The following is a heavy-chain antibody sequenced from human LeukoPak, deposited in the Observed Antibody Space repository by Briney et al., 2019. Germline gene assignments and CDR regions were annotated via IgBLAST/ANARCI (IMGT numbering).Heavy chain of an antibody. J-gene: IGHJ6*02. CDR1: GGSISSSSYY. V-gene: IGHV4-39*07. CDR3: ARDGWLTMIVEPRYGMDV. Sequence: SETLSLTCTVSGGSISSSSYYWGWIRQPPGKGLEWIGSIYYSGSTYYNPSLKSRVTISVDTSKNQFSLKLSCVTAADTAVYYCARDGWLTMIVEPRYGMDVWGQGTTVTVSS. D-gene: IGHD3-22*01. CDR2: IYYSGST.